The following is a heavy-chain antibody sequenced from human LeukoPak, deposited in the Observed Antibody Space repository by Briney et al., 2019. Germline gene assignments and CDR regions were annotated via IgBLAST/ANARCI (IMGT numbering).Heavy chain of an antibody. J-gene: IGHJ4*02. CDR3: ARGWWYPDY. CDR2: INHSGST. V-gene: IGHV4-34*01. D-gene: IGHD2-15*01. CDR1: GGSFSGYY. Sequence: PSETLSLTCAVYGGSFSGYYWSWIRQPPGKGLEWIGEINHSGSTNYNPSLKSRVTISVDTSKNQFSLKLSSVTAADTAVYYCARGWWYPDYWGQGTLVTVSS.